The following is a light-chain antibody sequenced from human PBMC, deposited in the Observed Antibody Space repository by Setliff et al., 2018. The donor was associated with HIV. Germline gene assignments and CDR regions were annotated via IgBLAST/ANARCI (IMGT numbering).Light chain of an antibody. V-gene: IGLV2-14*03. Sequence: QSALTQPASVSGSPGQSITFSCTGTSSDIGTYNYVSWYQQYPGKVPKLIIYDVTNRPSGVSNRFSGTVEKTVASLTISGLQAEDEVDYYCCSYAGTYTSLYVFGTGTKVTVL. CDR2: DVT. J-gene: IGLJ1*01. CDR3: CSYAGTYTSLYV. CDR1: SSDIGTYNY.